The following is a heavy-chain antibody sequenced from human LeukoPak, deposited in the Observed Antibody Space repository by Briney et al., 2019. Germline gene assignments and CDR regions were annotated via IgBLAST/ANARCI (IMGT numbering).Heavy chain of an antibody. CDR3: ATARHSPYAFDI. J-gene: IGHJ3*02. Sequence: ASVKVSCKVSGYTLTELSMHWVRQAPGKGLEWMGGFDPEDGETIYAQKFQGRVTMTEDTSTDTAYMELSSLRSEDTAVYYCATARHSPYAFDIWGQGTMVTVSS. V-gene: IGHV1-24*01. CDR2: FDPEDGET. CDR1: GYTLTELS.